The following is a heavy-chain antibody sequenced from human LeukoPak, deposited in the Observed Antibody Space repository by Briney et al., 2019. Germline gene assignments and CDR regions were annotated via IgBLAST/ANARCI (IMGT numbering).Heavy chain of an antibody. CDR1: GFTFSSYS. Sequence: SGGSLRLSCAASGFTFSSYSMNWVRQAPGKGLEWVSYIGSSGSTKYYTDSVKGRFTISRDNAKNSLYLEVNSLRDEDTALYYCALYFYDSSGYPSFDYWGQGTLVTVSS. V-gene: IGHV3-48*02. J-gene: IGHJ4*02. CDR2: IGSSGSTK. D-gene: IGHD3-22*01. CDR3: ALYFYDSSGYPSFDY.